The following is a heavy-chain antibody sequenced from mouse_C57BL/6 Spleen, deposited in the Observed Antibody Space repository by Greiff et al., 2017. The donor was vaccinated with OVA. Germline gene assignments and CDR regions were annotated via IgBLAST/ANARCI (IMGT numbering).Heavy chain of an antibody. CDR3: ARWRNPRYCDV. J-gene: IGHJ1*03. CDR2: IGPSDSYT. CDR1: GYTFTSYW. Sequence: VQLQQPGAELVMPGASVKLSCKASGYTFTSYWMHWVKQRPGQGLEWIGEIGPSDSYTKSNQKFKGKSTLTVDKSSSTAYMQLSSLTSEDSAVYYCARWRNPRYCDVWGTGTTVTVAS. V-gene: IGHV1-69*01.